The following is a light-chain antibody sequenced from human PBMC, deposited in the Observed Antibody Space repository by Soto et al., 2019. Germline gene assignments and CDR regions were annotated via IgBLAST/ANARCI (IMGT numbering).Light chain of an antibody. Sequence: DSQMTQSPSSLSASVGDRVTITCRASQGISTYLAWYQQKPGKVPKLLIYAASTLQSGVPSRFSGSGSGTDFTLTISSLQPEDVATYYCQKYNSVPLTFGGGTKVEIK. V-gene: IGKV1-27*01. J-gene: IGKJ4*01. CDR1: QGISTY. CDR2: AAS. CDR3: QKYNSVPLT.